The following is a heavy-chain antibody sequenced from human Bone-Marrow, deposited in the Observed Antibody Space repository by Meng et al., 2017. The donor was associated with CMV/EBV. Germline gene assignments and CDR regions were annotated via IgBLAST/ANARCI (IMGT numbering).Heavy chain of an antibody. CDR2: ISSSGSYM. V-gene: IGHV3-21*06. CDR3: AKDSWWNARRPYYGMDV. CDR1: GFTFSDYS. Sequence: GESLKISCAASGFTFSDYSMNWVRQAPGKGLEWVASISSSGSYMNYAESVKGRFTVSRDSAQNSLYLQMKSLRAEDTAVYYCAKDSWWNARRPYYGMDVWGQGTTVTVSS. J-gene: IGHJ6*02. D-gene: IGHD1-1*01.